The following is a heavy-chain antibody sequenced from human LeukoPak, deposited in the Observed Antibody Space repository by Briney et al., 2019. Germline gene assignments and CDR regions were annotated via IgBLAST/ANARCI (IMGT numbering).Heavy chain of an antibody. CDR1: GFTFSSYE. D-gene: IGHD3-10*02. CDR3: AELGITMIGGV. Sequence: PGGSLRLSCAASGFTFSSYEMNWVRQAPGKGLEGGSYISSSGSTIYYADSVKGRFTISRDNAKNSLELQINSLRAEDTAVYYCAELGITMIGGVWGKGTTVTISS. J-gene: IGHJ6*04. V-gene: IGHV3-48*03. CDR2: ISSSGSTI.